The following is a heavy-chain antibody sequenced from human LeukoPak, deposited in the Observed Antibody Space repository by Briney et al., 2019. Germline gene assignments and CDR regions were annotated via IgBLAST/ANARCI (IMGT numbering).Heavy chain of an antibody. J-gene: IGHJ4*02. CDR1: GFMFADHG. D-gene: IGHD1-26*01. Sequence: GGSLRLSCAASGFMFADHGMTWVRQVPGKGLEWVSGINWNGGSTGYVDSVKGRFTISRDNAKNVLFLQMNNLRAEDAAFYYCARGEWDLRDWGQGTLVIVSS. V-gene: IGHV3-20*04. CDR3: ARGEWDLRD. CDR2: INWNGGST.